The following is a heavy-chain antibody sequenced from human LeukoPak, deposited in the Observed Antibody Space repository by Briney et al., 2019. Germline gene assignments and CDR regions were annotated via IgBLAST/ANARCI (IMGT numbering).Heavy chain of an antibody. V-gene: IGHV1-69*02. J-gene: IGHJ4*02. CDR1: GGTFSSYT. Sequence: ASVKVSCKASGGTFSSYTISWVRQAPGQGLEWMGRIIPILGIANYAQKFQGRVTMTEDTSTDTAYMELSSLRSEDTAVYYCATVNTMDTAMALTFDYWGQGTLVTVSS. CDR2: IIPILGIA. D-gene: IGHD5-18*01. CDR3: ATVNTMDTAMALTFDY.